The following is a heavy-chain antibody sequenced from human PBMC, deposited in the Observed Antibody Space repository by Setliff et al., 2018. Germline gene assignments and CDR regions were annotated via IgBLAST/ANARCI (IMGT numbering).Heavy chain of an antibody. CDR1: GFAFASYN. V-gene: IGHV3-21*01. J-gene: IGHJ4*02. CDR3: AGSRTYIPVLDY. CDR2: LSSANNYI. D-gene: IGHD2-2*01. Sequence: LRLSCEASGFAFASYNMIWVRQAPGKGLELVSSLSSANNYIVYADSVKGRFTISRDNAKSSLYLQMNSLSAEDTAIYYCAGSRTYIPVLDYCGQGTLVTVSS.